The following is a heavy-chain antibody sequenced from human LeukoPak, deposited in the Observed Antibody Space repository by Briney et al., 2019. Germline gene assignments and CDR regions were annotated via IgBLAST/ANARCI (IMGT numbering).Heavy chain of an antibody. CDR2: IYTSGST. CDR3: ARRFVPGAFDI. CDR1: GGSISSGSYY. Sequence: PSETLSLTCTVSGGSISSGSYYWSWIRQPAGKGLEWIGRIYTSGSTNYNPSLKSRVTISVDTSKNQFSLKLSSVTAADTAVYYCARRFVPGAFDIWGQGTMVTVSS. J-gene: IGHJ3*02. V-gene: IGHV4-61*02. D-gene: IGHD3-16*01.